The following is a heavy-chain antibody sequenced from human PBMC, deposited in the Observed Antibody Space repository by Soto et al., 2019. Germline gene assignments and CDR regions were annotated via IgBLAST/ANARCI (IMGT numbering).Heavy chain of an antibody. V-gene: IGHV1-69*01. CDR3: ARGEERCELRNWFDP. D-gene: IGHD1-26*01. CDR1: GGTFSSYA. J-gene: IGHJ5*02. Sequence: QVQLVQSGSEGKKPGSSVKVSCKASGGTFSSYAISWVRQDPGQGLEWMGGTIPIVGTANYAQKFQGRVTITADESKSTAYMEMSSLTSADTAVYYCARGEERCELRNWFDPWGQGTLVTFSS. CDR2: TIPIVGTA.